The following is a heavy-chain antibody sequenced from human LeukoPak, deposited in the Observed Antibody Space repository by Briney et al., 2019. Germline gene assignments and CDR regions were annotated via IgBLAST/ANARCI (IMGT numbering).Heavy chain of an antibody. J-gene: IGHJ6*02. Sequence: GGSLRLSCAASGFTFSSYAMSWVRQAPGEGQEWGSPISGSGGSTYYADSVKGRFTISRDNSKNTLYLQMNRLRDGETAVYYCAKEMATKTPLYYSSYGMDVWGQGPTVTVSS. D-gene: IGHD5-24*01. CDR1: GFTFSSYA. CDR3: AKEMATKTPLYYSSYGMDV. V-gene: IGHV3-23*01. CDR2: ISGSGGST.